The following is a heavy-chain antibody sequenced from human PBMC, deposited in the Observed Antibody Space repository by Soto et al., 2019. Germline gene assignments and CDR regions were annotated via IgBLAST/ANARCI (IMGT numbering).Heavy chain of an antibody. CDR1: GGIVPRNSAA. D-gene: IGHD3-16*01. CDR3: AREFPYYLSSDSNLDY. V-gene: IGHV6-1*01. J-gene: IGHJ4*02. Sequence: SQTPLLTCPVSGGIVPRNSAARNLIRQSPSRGRKCLSRIDFWTIVYNDNTIPVKSRITAPPDTSKNQFSLQLNSVTPEDTAVYYCAREFPYYLSSDSNLDYWGQGALVTVS. CDR2: IDFWTIVYN.